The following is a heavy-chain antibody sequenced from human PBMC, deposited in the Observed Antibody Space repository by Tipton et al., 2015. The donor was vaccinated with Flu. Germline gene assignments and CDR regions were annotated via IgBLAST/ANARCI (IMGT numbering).Heavy chain of an antibody. CDR1: GGTFSSYA. V-gene: IGHV1-69*01. CDR3: ARGGITGTTMHYYYSMDV. CDR2: IIPIFGTA. D-gene: IGHD1-7*01. J-gene: IGHJ6*02. Sequence: QSGAEVKKPGSSVKVSCKASGGTFSSYAISWVRQAPGQGLEWMGGIIPIFGTANYAQKFQGRVTITADESTSTAYMELSSLRSEDTAVYYCARGGITGTTMHYYYSMDVWGQGATVTVSS.